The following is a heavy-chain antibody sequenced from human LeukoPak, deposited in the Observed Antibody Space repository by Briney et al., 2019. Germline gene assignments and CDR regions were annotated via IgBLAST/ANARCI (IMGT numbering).Heavy chain of an antibody. V-gene: IGHV4-4*02. CDR2: IYHSGST. CDR1: GGPISSSNW. CDR3: ASLGLRLGELSSYYFDY. Sequence: SGTLALTCAVSGGPISSSNWWRWVRQPPGKGLEGIGEIYHSGSTKYNPSLKSRVTISVDKSKTQFSLKLSSVTAADTAVYYCASLGLRLGELSSYYFDYWGQGTLVTVSS. D-gene: IGHD3-16*02. J-gene: IGHJ4*02.